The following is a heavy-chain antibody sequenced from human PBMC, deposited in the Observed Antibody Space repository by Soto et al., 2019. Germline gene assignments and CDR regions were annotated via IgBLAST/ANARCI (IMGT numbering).Heavy chain of an antibody. Sequence: EVQLLESGGGLLQPGGSLRLSCAASGFTFSNYAMSWVRQAPGKGLEWVSTISGSGGSTYYADSLKGRFTISRDNSKNTLFLQMSSQRAEDTAVYYCAKEAVSGWYYFDYWGPGTLVTVSS. CDR3: AKEAVSGWYYFDY. J-gene: IGHJ4*02. CDR2: ISGSGGST. V-gene: IGHV3-23*01. D-gene: IGHD6-19*01. CDR1: GFTFSNYA.